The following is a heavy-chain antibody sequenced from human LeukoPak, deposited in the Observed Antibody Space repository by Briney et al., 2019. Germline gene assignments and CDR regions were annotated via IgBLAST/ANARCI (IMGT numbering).Heavy chain of an antibody. V-gene: IGHV3-23*01. CDR1: GFTFSTYP. CDR3: AKERPQTTSFDY. Sequence: GGSLRLSCAASGFTFSTYPMNWVPQAPGKGLEWVSTISGSGANTYYADSVKGRFTISRDNSRNTLYLQMNSLRAEDTAIYYCAKERPQTTSFDYWGQGTLVTVSS. CDR2: ISGSGANT. J-gene: IGHJ4*02. D-gene: IGHD2/OR15-2a*01.